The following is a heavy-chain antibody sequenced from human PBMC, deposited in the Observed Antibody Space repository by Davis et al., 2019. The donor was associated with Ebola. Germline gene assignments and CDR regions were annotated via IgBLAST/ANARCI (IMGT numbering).Heavy chain of an antibody. J-gene: IGHJ4*02. CDR3: ARDGLPAALNF. V-gene: IGHV3-7*03. CDR1: GFTFSSDW. D-gene: IGHD2-2*01. CDR2: IKQDGSEK. Sequence: GESLKISCAASGFTFSSDWMSWVRQAPGKGLEWVANIKQDGSEKYYVDSVKGRFTISRDNAKNSLFLQMSSLRAEDTAMYYCARDGLPAALNFWGQGTLVTVSS.